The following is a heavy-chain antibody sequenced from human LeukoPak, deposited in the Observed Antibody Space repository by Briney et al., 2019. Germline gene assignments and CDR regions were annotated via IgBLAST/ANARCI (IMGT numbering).Heavy chain of an antibody. Sequence: ASVKVSCKVSGYTLTELSMHWVRQAPGKGLEWMGGFDPEDGETIYAQKFQGRVTMTEDTSTDTAYMELSSLRSEDTAVYYCARRRITGSYFPFHVYYYYGMDVWGQGTTVTVSS. CDR1: GYTLTELS. D-gene: IGHD1-26*01. J-gene: IGHJ6*02. CDR3: ARRRITGSYFPFHVYYYYGMDV. CDR2: FDPEDGET. V-gene: IGHV1-24*01.